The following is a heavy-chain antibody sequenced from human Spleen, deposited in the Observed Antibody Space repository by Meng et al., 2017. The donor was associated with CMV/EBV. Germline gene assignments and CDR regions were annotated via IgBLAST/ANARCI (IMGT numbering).Heavy chain of an antibody. V-gene: IGHV4-34*01. CDR3: ARDLKVVYSGYPWGYYYYYMDV. CDR2: INHSGST. D-gene: IGHD5-12*01. CDR1: GGSFSGYY. J-gene: IGHJ6*03. Sequence: QGRLEQWGAGLLKPSETLSLPCAVYGGSFSGYYWSWIRQPPGKGLEWIGEINHSGSTNYNPSLKSRVTMSVDTSKNQFSLKLSSVTAADTAVYYCARDLKVVYSGYPWGYYYYYMDVWGKGTTVTVSS.